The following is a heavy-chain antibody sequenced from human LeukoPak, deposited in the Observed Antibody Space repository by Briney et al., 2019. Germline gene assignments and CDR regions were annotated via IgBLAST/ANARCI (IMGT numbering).Heavy chain of an antibody. D-gene: IGHD6-13*01. CDR1: GYTFTIYA. J-gene: IGHJ5*02. Sequence: ASVTVSFTSSGYTFTIYAMNWVRQAPGQGLEWMGWINTNTGNPTYAQGFTGRFVFSLDTSVSTAYLQICSLKAEDTAVYYCARDFTYSSSWYGWFDPWGQGTLVTVSS. CDR2: INTNTGNP. CDR3: ARDFTYSSSWYGWFDP. V-gene: IGHV7-4-1*01.